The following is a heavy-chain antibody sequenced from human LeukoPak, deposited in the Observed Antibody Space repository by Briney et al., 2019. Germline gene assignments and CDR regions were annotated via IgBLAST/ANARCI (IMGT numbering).Heavy chain of an antibody. Sequence: GGSLRLSCAASGFTVSSNYMSWVRQAPGKGLEGVSYISSSGSTIYYADSVKGRFTISRDNAKNSLYLQMNSLRAEDTAVYYCARMNRYTVSYWGQGTLVTVSS. CDR3: ARMNRYTVSY. CDR2: ISSSGSTI. CDR1: GFTVSSNY. D-gene: IGHD3-16*02. J-gene: IGHJ4*02. V-gene: IGHV3-11*01.